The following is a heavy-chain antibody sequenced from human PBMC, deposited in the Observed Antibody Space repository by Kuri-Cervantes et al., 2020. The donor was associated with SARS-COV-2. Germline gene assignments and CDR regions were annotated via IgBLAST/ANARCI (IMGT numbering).Heavy chain of an antibody. V-gene: IGHV3-30*14. CDR3: ARWAEGVVAPTPPFDC. J-gene: IGHJ4*02. D-gene: IGHD2-15*01. CDR2: ISFDGSSK. CDR1: GFSFSSYA. Sequence: SLKIHCSASGFSFSSYAMNWVRQEPGKGLGWVAIISFDGSSKYYTDSVKGRFTISRDNSKNTVYLQMNSLRPDDTAVYYCARWAEGVVAPTPPFDCWGQGTLVTVSS.